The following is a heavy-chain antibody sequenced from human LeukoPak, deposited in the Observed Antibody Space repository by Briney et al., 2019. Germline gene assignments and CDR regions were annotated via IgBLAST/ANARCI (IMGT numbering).Heavy chain of an antibody. CDR1: GGSFSGYY. CDR2: IYYSGST. Sequence: PSETLSLTCAVYGGSFSGYYWSWIRQPPGKGLEWIGYIYYSGSTNYNPSLKSRVTISVDTSKNQFSLKLSSVTAADTAVYYCARGGYSGTYYFDYWGQGALVTVSS. V-gene: IGHV4-59*01. D-gene: IGHD1-26*01. CDR3: ARGGYSGTYYFDY. J-gene: IGHJ4*02.